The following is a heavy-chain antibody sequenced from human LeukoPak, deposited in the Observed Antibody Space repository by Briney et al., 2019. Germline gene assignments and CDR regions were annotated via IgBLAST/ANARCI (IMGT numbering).Heavy chain of an antibody. J-gene: IGHJ2*01. D-gene: IGHD3-10*02. Sequence: KPSETLSLTCSVSGDSISSYYWSWIRQPAGKGLEWIGRIYTSRNTNYNPSLKSRVTMSVDTSKNQFSLRLRSVTAADTAVYYCARIMLSYFDFWGRGTLVTVSS. CDR1: GDSISSYY. V-gene: IGHV4-4*07. CDR2: IYTSRNT. CDR3: ARIMLSYFDF.